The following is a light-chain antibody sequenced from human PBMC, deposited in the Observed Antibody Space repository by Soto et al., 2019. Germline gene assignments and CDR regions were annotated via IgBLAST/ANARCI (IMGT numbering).Light chain of an antibody. CDR3: QQFNNWPRT. CDR2: DAS. CDR1: QSVSSK. V-gene: IGKV3-15*01. Sequence: EIAMTQSPATLSLSPGESATLSCRASQSVSSKLAWYQQKPGQAPRLLIYDASTRATGIPARFSGSGSGTEFTLTISSLQSEDFAVYYCQQFNNWPRTFGQGTKVDIK. J-gene: IGKJ1*01.